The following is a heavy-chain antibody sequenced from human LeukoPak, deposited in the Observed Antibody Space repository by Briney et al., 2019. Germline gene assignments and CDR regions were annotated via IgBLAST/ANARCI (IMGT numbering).Heavy chain of an antibody. CDR3: ARGRGWTDY. CDR1: GFRFSTYW. CDR2: IKEDGSDK. D-gene: IGHD6-19*01. J-gene: IGHJ4*02. Sequence: GGSLRLSCEVSGFRFSTYWMTWVRQAPGKGLEWVANIKEDGSDKYYVDSVKGRFTISRDNAKNSVYLQMNSLRAEDTAVYYCARGRGWTDYWGQGTLVTVSS. V-gene: IGHV3-7*01.